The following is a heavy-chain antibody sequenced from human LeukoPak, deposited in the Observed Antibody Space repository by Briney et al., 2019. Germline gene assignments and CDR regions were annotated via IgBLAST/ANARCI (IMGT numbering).Heavy chain of an antibody. V-gene: IGHV1-18*01. CDR2: ISVYNGKT. J-gene: IGHJ5*02. CDR3: ARARIPYGSGSYYPSWWFDP. D-gene: IGHD3-10*01. CDR1: GYTLTELS. Sequence: ASVKVSCKVSGYTLTELSMHWVRQAPGKGLEWMGWISVYNGKTKHAQNLQGRVTMTTDTSTNTAYMELRSLRSDDTAVYYCARARIPYGSGSYYPSWWFDPWGQGTLVTVSS.